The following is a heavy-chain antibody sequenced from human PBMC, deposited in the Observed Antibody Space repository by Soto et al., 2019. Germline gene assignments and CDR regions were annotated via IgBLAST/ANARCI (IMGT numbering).Heavy chain of an antibody. CDR3: ARPYEGGYSSNHHYYYALDV. CDR2: INHSGST. V-gene: IGHV4-34*01. J-gene: IGHJ6*02. D-gene: IGHD3-22*01. CDR1: GGSFSDHY. Sequence: QVQLQQWGAGLLKPSETLSLTCAVYGGSFSDHYWSWIRQTPGKGLEWIGEINHSGSTNYNPSFKSRVTISVDTSKNQFSLYLSSVTAADTAVIYCARPYEGGYSSNHHYYYALDVWGQGTAVTVSS.